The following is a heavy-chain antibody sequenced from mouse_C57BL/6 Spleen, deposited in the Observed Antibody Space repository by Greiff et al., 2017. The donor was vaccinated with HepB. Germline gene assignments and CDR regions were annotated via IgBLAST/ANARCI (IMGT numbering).Heavy chain of an antibody. J-gene: IGHJ3*01. CDR1: GFTFSSYA. Sequence: EVQLVESGGGLVKPGGSLKLSCAASGFTFSSYAMSWVRQTPEKRLEWVATISDGGSYTYYPDNVKGRFTISRDNAKNNLYLQMSHLKSEDTAMYYCARDDSWVAYWGQGTLVTVSA. CDR3: ARDDSWVAY. V-gene: IGHV5-4*01. D-gene: IGHD2-4*01. CDR2: ISDGGSYT.